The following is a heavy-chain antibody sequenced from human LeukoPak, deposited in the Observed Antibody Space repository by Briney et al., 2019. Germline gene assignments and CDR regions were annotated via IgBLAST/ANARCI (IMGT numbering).Heavy chain of an antibody. V-gene: IGHV4-59*01. CDR3: ARVSGSSSWDWFDP. CDR1: GGPIRSYY. J-gene: IGHJ5*02. Sequence: PSETLSLTCTVSGGPIRSYYWSWIRPPPGKGLEWIGYIYYSGSTNYNPSLKSRVTISVDTSKNQFSLKLSSVTAADTAVYYCARVSGSSSWDWFDPWGQGTLVTVSS. CDR2: IYYSGST. D-gene: IGHD6-13*01.